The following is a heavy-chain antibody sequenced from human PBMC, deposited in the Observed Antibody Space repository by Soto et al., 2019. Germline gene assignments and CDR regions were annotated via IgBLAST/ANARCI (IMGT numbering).Heavy chain of an antibody. Sequence: SETLSLTCTVSGGSISSDYWSWIRQPPGKGLEWIGYIQYSGSTVYNPSLKSRVTMSVDTSRNQFSLRLSSVSAADTAVYYCARSNILTGFYNYWGQGTLVTVSS. V-gene: IGHV4-59*01. CDR1: GGSISSDY. CDR3: ARSNILTGFYNY. J-gene: IGHJ4*02. CDR2: IQYSGST. D-gene: IGHD3-9*01.